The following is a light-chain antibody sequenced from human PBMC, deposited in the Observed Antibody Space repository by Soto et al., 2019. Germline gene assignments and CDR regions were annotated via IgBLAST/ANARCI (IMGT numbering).Light chain of an antibody. V-gene: IGKV1-5*01. J-gene: IGKJ1*01. Sequence: DNRLTQSPSSLSASVGDRVTITCRARHSINDWLAWYQQKPGKAPKLLIYDASSLESGAPSRFSGGGSGTEFSLIINGLQPEDFATYYCQQYHGFWFGQGTKVDIK. CDR3: QQYHGFW. CDR1: HSINDW. CDR2: DAS.